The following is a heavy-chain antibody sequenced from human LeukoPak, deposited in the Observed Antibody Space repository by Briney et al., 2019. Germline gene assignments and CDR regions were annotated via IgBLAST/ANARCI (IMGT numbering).Heavy chain of an antibody. V-gene: IGHV3-23*01. CDR2: ISGSGGST. CDR1: GFTFSSYA. Sequence: GGSLRPSCAASGFTFSSYAMSWVRQAPGKGLEWVSAISGSGGSTYYADSVKGRFTISRDNSKNTLYLQMNSLRAEDTVVYYCASLIREIVVVFDYWGQGTLVTVSS. CDR3: ASLIREIVVVFDY. J-gene: IGHJ4*02. D-gene: IGHD3-22*01.